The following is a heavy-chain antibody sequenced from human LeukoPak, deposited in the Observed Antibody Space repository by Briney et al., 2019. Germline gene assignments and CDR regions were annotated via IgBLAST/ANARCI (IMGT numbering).Heavy chain of an antibody. CDR2: INPNSGGT. J-gene: IGHJ4*02. CDR3: ARENYYDGSGSPSASAPVDH. CDR1: GYTFTGYY. Sequence: GASVKVSCTASGYTFTGYYMHWVRQAPGQGLEWMGRINPNSGGTNYAQKFQGRVTMTRDTSISTAYMELSRLRSDDTAVYYCARENYYDGSGSPSASAPVDHWGQGTLVTVSS. D-gene: IGHD3-22*01. V-gene: IGHV1-2*06.